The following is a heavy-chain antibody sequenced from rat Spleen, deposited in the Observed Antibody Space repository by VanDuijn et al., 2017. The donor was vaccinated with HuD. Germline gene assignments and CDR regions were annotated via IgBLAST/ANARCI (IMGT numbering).Heavy chain of an antibody. J-gene: IGHJ2*01. CDR1: GFSLSSYG. CDR3: TRGGVGEGYYFDY. D-gene: IGHD1-11*01. V-gene: IGHV2-13*01. CDR2: IWGDGST. Sequence: QVQLKESGPGLVQPSQTLSLTCAVSGFSLSSYGVSWVRQPPGKGLEWMGIIWGDGSTNYNSALKSRLSISRDTPKSQVFLKMNSLQTDDTGTYYCTRGGVGEGYYFDYWGQGVMVTVSS.